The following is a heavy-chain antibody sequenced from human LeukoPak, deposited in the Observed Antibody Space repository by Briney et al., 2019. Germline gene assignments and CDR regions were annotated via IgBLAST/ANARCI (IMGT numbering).Heavy chain of an antibody. D-gene: IGHD6-13*01. CDR2: INSDGSST. J-gene: IGHJ4*02. CDR3: TRTMYSSSFDW. CDR1: GVTFSNHW. Sequence: GGSLRPSCAASGVTFSNHWLHWVRQAPGKGLVWVSRINSDGSSTIYADSVKGRFTISRDNVKNTVSLQMNSLRAEDTAMYYCTRTMYSSSFDWWGQGTLVTVSS. V-gene: IGHV3-74*01.